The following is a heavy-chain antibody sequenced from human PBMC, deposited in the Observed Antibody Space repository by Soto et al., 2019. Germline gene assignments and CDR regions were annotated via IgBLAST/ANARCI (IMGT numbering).Heavy chain of an antibody. J-gene: IGHJ4*02. V-gene: IGHV3-23*01. D-gene: IGHD6-13*01. CDR1: GFTFSSYA. CDR3: ARARIGAAGTKYYFDY. Sequence: GGSLRLSCAASGFTFSSYAMSWVRQAPGKGLEWVSAISGSGGSTYYADSVKGRFTISRDNSKNTVNLQMGSLKPEDTAVYYCARARIGAAGTKYYFDYWGRGTLVTVSS. CDR2: ISGSGGST.